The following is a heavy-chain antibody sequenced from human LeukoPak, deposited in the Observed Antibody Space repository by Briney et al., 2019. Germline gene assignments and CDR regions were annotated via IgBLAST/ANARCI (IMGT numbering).Heavy chain of an antibody. V-gene: IGHV3-53*01. Sequence: GGSLRLSCAASGFPFSSHVLSWVRQAPGKGLDWVSVMYVGGRTFHADSVQGRFTISRDNSKNTLYLQMNSLRVEDTAVYYCAREGHLGKYFDLWGRGTQVTVSS. D-gene: IGHD3-16*01. J-gene: IGHJ2*01. CDR2: MYVGGRT. CDR3: AREGHLGKYFDL. CDR1: GFPFSSHV.